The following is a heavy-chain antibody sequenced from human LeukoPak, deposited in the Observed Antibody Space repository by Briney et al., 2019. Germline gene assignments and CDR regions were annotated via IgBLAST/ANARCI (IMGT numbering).Heavy chain of an antibody. J-gene: IGHJ5*02. CDR3: VKHVGSRWSNNRFDP. CDR2: ASRFGGTT. D-gene: IGHD6-13*01. Sequence: PGGSLRLSCAASGFTFDSYAMSWVRQAPGKGLEWVSAASRFGGTTYYADSAKGRFTISRDNSNNTVYLQMNSLRVGDTALYYCVKHVGSRWSNNRFDPWGQGTLVTVS. CDR1: GFTFDSYA. V-gene: IGHV3-23*01.